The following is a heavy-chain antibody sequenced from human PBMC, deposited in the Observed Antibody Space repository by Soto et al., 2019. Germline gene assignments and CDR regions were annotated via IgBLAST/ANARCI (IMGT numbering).Heavy chain of an antibody. J-gene: IGHJ4*02. D-gene: IGHD5-12*01. CDR1: GGSLSSGGYY. V-gene: IGHV4-31*03. CDR3: ARDTQRGYSGYFDS. Sequence: QVQLQESGPGLVKPSQTLSLSCTVSGGSLSSGGYYWSWIRQHPGKGLEWIGFIYYSGSTYYNPSLKSRVTISGDTTQNQFSLMLSPVTAADTAVYYCARDTQRGYSGYFDSWGQGTLVTVSS. CDR2: IYYSGST.